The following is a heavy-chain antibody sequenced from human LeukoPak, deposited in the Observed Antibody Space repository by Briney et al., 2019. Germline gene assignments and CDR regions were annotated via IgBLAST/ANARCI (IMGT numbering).Heavy chain of an antibody. V-gene: IGHV3-23*01. CDR3: AKWGCSGGSCYPFDH. Sequence: GGSLRLSCAASGFTFNTYAMSWVRQAPGKGLEWVSAMSGSGGRTYYADSVKGRFTISRDNSKNTLYLQMNSLRAEDTAVYYCAKWGCSGGSCYPFDHWGQGTLVTVSS. D-gene: IGHD2-15*01. CDR2: MSGSGGRT. J-gene: IGHJ4*02. CDR1: GFTFNTYA.